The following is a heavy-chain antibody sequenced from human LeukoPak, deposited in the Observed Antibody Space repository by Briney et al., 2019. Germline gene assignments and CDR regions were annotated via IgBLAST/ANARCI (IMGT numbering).Heavy chain of an antibody. D-gene: IGHD1-26*01. Sequence: SETLSLTCAVYGGSFSGYYWSWIRQPPGKGLEWIGEISHSGSTNYNPSLKSRVTILVGTSKNQFSLKLSSVTAADTAVYYCARAELQWDYFDYWGQGTLVTVSS. V-gene: IGHV4-34*01. CDR3: ARAELQWDYFDY. CDR2: ISHSGST. CDR1: GGSFSGYY. J-gene: IGHJ4*02.